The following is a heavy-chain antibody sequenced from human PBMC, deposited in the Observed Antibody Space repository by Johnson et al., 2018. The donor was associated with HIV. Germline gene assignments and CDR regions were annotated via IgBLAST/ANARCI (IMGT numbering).Heavy chain of an antibody. CDR3: AKVRRPGGVRDVFDI. D-gene: IGHD2-8*02. CDR2: IYSGGRT. Sequence: MLLVESGGGLVKPGGSLRLSCAASGFTFSDYYMSWIRQAPGKGLEWVSLIYSGGRTYYADSVKGRFTIPRDNSKDTLSLQMNSLRDEDTAVYYCAKVRRPGGVRDVFDIWGQGTTVTVSS. CDR1: GFTFSDYY. J-gene: IGHJ3*02. V-gene: IGHV3-66*01.